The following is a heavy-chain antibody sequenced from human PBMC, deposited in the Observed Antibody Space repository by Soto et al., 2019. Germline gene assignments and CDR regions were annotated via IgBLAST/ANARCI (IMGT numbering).Heavy chain of an antibody. CDR1: GFTFSNYA. J-gene: IGHJ6*03. D-gene: IGHD3-3*01. CDR2: ISGSGSSI. V-gene: IGHV3-23*01. Sequence: GSLRLSCAASGFTFSNYAMTWVRQAPGKGLEWVSGISGSGSSIYYADSVKGRFTISRDNSKNTLYLQMNSLRAEDTAVYYCARRSWDFVPKNYYYYYMDVWGKGTTVTVSS. CDR3: ARRSWDFVPKNYYYYYMDV.